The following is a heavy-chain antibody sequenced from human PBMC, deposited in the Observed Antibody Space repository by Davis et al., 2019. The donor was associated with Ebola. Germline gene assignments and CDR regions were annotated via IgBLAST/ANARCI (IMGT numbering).Heavy chain of an antibody. Sequence: PGGSLRLSCQASGYSFTNYWISWVRQMPGEGLEWMGRIDPSNSYTNYSPSFRVHVTISADKSINTAYLQWDSLKASDTAIYFCARPGYCTSTSCSTYLDSWGQGTLVTVSS. J-gene: IGHJ4*02. V-gene: IGHV5-10-1*01. D-gene: IGHD2-2*01. CDR3: ARPGYCTSTSCSTYLDS. CDR2: IDPSNSYT. CDR1: GYSFTNYW.